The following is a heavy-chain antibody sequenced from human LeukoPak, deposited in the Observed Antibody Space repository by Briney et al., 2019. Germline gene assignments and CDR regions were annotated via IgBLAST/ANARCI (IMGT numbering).Heavy chain of an antibody. CDR1: GYSFTSYW. CDR2: IYPGDSDT. Sequence: GESLKISCKGSGYSFTSYWIGWVRQMPGKGLEWMGIIYPGDSDTRYSPSFQGQVTISADRSISTAYLQWGSLKASDTAMYCCASSLLWFGELSVFDYWGQGTLVTVSS. D-gene: IGHD3-10*01. V-gene: IGHV5-51*01. CDR3: ASSLLWFGELSVFDY. J-gene: IGHJ4*02.